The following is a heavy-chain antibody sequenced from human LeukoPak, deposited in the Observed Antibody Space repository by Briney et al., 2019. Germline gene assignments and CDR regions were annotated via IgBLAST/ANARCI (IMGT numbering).Heavy chain of an antibody. J-gene: IGHJ5*02. CDR2: IYYSGST. CDR1: GGSISSYY. CDR3: ARLQTYYYGSGSYRFDP. Sequence: SETLSLTCTVPGGSISSYYWSWIRQPPGKGLEWIGYIYYSGSTNYNPSLKSRVTISVDTSKNQFSLKLSSVTAADTAVYYCARLQTYYYGSGSYRFDPWGQGTLVTVSS. V-gene: IGHV4-59*08. D-gene: IGHD3-10*01.